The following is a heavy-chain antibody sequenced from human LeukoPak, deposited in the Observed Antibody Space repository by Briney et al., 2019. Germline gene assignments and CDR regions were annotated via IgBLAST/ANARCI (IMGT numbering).Heavy chain of an antibody. D-gene: IGHD2-2*02. Sequence: EASVKVSCKASGYTFTGYYMHWVRQAPGQGLEWMGWINPNSGGTNHAQKFQGRVTMTRDTSISTAYMELSRLRSDDTAVYYCARGGVPAAINWFDPWGQGTLVTVSS. J-gene: IGHJ5*02. V-gene: IGHV1-2*02. CDR1: GYTFTGYY. CDR2: INPNSGGT. CDR3: ARGGVPAAINWFDP.